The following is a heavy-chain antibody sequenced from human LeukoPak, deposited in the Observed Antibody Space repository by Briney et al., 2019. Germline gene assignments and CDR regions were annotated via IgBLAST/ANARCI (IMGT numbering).Heavy chain of an antibody. J-gene: IGHJ4*02. CDR1: GGSVSSYY. D-gene: IGHD6-13*01. V-gene: IGHV4-34*01. CDR2: INHSGST. Sequence: PSETLSLTCTVSGGSVSSYYWSWTRQPPGKGLEWIGEINHSGSTNYNPSLKSRVTISVDTSKNQFSLKLSSVTAADTAVYYCAGSSSWYVGDYWGQGTLVTVSS. CDR3: AGSSSWYVGDY.